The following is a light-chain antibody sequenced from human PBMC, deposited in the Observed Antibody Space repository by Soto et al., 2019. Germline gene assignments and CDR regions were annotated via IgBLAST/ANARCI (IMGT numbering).Light chain of an antibody. CDR2: AAS. V-gene: IGKV1-39*01. CDR1: QSISSY. Sequence: DIQMTQSPSSLSASVGDRVTITCRASQSISSYLNWYQQKPGKALKLLIYAASSLQSGVPSRFSGSGSGTDFTLTISSLQPEDFATYYCQQSYSTLRTFGQGTKVDIK. CDR3: QQSYSTLRT. J-gene: IGKJ1*01.